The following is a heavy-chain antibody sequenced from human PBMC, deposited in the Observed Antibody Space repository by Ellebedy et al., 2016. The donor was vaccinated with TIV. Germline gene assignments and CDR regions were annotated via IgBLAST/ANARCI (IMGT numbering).Heavy chain of an antibody. Sequence: GGSLRLXXAASGFTFSSYSMNWVRQAPGKGLEWVSYISSSSSTIYYADSVKGRFTISRDNAKNSLYLQMNSLRDEDTAVYYCARGRDGYNYFYFDYWGQGTLVTVSS. V-gene: IGHV3-48*02. CDR3: ARGRDGYNYFYFDY. CDR2: ISSSSSTI. J-gene: IGHJ4*02. D-gene: IGHD5-24*01. CDR1: GFTFSSYS.